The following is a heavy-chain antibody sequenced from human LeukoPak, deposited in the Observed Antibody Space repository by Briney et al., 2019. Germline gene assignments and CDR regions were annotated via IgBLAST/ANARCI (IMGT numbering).Heavy chain of an antibody. V-gene: IGHV3-48*01. J-gene: IGHJ5*02. CDR3: ARDWYCSGGSCYSRDWFDP. CDR2: ISSSSSTI. Sequence: GGSLRLPCAASGFTFSSYSMNWVRQAPGKGLEWVSYISSSSSTIYYADSVKGRFTISGDNAKNSPYLQMNSLRAEDTAVYYCARDWYCSGGSCYSRDWFDPWGQGTLVTVSS. CDR1: GFTFSSYS. D-gene: IGHD2-15*01.